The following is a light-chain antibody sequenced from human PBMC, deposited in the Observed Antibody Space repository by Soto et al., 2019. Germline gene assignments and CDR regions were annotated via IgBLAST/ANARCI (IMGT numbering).Light chain of an antibody. J-gene: IGKJ2*01. CDR2: DAS. Sequence: EIVLTQSPATLSLSPGERATLSCRASQSVSSYLAWYQQKPGQAPRLLIYDASSRAIGIPARFSGSGSGTDFTLTISSLEPEDFAVYYCQQSSNWPPGYTFGQGTKLEIK. CDR1: QSVSSY. V-gene: IGKV3-11*01. CDR3: QQSSNWPPGYT.